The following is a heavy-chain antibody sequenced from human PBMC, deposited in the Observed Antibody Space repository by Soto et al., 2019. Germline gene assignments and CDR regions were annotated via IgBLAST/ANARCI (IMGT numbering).Heavy chain of an antibody. D-gene: IGHD3-10*01. V-gene: IGHV4-59*13. CDR3: XXXXFGSLHGLVDV. Sequence: QVQLQESGPGLVKPSETLSLTCTVSGGSITNYYCSWFXXPPGKGLEWIGYIQYNGYSAYNLSLKRRVTXXXXXXXXXXXXXXXXXXXXXXXXXXXXXXXFGSLHGLVDVWGQGTTVIVSS. CDR1: GGSITNYY. CDR2: IQYNGYS. J-gene: IGHJ6*02.